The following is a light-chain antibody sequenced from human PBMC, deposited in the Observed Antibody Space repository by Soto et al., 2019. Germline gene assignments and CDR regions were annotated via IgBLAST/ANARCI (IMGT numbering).Light chain of an antibody. J-gene: IGLJ2*01. CDR3: SSYTSSSTLL. CDR2: EVS. V-gene: IGLV2-14*01. Sequence: QSALTQPASVSGSPGQSITISCTGTSSDVGGYNYVSWYQQHPGKAPKLMIYEVSNRPSGVSNRFSGSKSGNTASLTISGLQAEDGADYYCSSYTSSSTLLFGGGPKLTVL. CDR1: SSDVGGYNY.